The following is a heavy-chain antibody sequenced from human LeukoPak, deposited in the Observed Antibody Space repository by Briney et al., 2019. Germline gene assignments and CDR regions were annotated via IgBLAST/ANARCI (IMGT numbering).Heavy chain of an antibody. V-gene: IGHV3-7*01. J-gene: IGHJ4*02. CDR2: IKQDGSEK. CDR1: GFTFSSYW. CDR3: ARDYGGNSGNCFDY. D-gene: IGHD4-23*01. Sequence: PGGPLRLSCAASGFTFSSYWMSWVRQAPGKGLEWVANIKQDGSEKYYVDSVKGRFTISRDNAKNSLYLQMNSLRAEDTAVYYCARDYGGNSGNCFDYWGQGTLVTVSS.